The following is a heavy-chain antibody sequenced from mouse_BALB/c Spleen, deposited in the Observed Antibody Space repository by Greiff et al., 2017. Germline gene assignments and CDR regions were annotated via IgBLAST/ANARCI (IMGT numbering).Heavy chain of an antibody. CDR1: GFTFSSYY. CDR3: ARDYYGSSPSWFAY. J-gene: IGHJ3*01. D-gene: IGHD1-1*01. Sequence: DVKLVESGGGLVKLGGSLKLSCAASGFTFSSYYMSWVRQTPEKRLELVAAINSNGGSTYYPDTVKGRFTISRDNAKNTLYLQMSSLKSEDTALYYCARDYYGSSPSWFAYWGQGTLVTVSA. V-gene: IGHV5-6-2*01. CDR2: INSNGGST.